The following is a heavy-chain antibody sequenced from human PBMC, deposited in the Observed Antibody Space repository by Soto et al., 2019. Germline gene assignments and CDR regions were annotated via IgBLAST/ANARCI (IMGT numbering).Heavy chain of an antibody. CDR1: GGSISSGGYS. CDR3: ATLPPRIVVVFTEMPT. D-gene: IGHD2-21*01. J-gene: IGHJ5*02. V-gene: IGHV4-30-2*01. Sequence: TLSLTFAVSGGSISSGGYSWSSIRQPPGKGLEWIGYIYHSGITNYNPSLRSRVSMSVDKSNNEFSLSLTSVTAAHTAVYYCATLPPRIVVVFTEMPTWGQGILVTVSS. CDR2: IYHSGIT.